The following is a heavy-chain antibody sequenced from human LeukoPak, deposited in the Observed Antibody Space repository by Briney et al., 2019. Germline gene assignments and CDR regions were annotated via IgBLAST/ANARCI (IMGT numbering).Heavy chain of an antibody. D-gene: IGHD5-12*01. CDR1: GFTFSSYS. CDR3: ARSSGYDSPLYY. Sequence: GGSLRLSCAASGFTFSSYSMNWVRQAPGKGLEWVSSISSSSSYIYYADSVKGRFTTSRDNAKNSLYLQMNSLRAEDTAVYYCARSSGYDSPLYYWGQGTLVTVSS. CDR2: ISSSSSYI. V-gene: IGHV3-21*01. J-gene: IGHJ4*02.